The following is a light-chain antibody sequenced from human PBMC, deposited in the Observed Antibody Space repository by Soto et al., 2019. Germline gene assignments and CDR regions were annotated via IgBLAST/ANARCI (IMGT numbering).Light chain of an antibody. Sequence: DIQMAQSPSTLSVSLGDRVTITCRASQTISSWLAWYQQKPGKAPKLPIYTASTLKSGVPSRFSGSGSGTEFTLTISSLQPEDFATYFCQQYNSYSEAFGQGTKVDIK. J-gene: IGKJ1*01. CDR3: QQYNSYSEA. CDR2: TAS. CDR1: QTISSW. V-gene: IGKV1-5*03.